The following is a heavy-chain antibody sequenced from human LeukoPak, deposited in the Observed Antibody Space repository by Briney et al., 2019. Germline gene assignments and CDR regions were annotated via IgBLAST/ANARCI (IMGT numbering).Heavy chain of an antibody. CDR2: IIPIFGTA. D-gene: IGHD3-3*01. CDR3: ARESRGGPLRFLEWPSGFSFDP. CDR1: GGTFSSYA. Sequence: SVKVSCKASGGTFSSYAISWVRQAPGQGLEWMGGIIPIFGTANYAQKFQGRVTITADESTSTAYMELSSLRSEDTAVYYCARESRGGPLRFLEWPSGFSFDPWGQGTLVTVSS. V-gene: IGHV1-69*13. J-gene: IGHJ5*02.